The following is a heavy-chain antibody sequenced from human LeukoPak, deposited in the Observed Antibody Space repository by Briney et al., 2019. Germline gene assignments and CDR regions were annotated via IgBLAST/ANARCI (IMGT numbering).Heavy chain of an antibody. CDR2: VIPIYGTP. CDR3: ARDHWGIVENGYDYFYYDMDV. V-gene: IGHV1-69*05. Sequence: SVKVSCKASGGSFSTSGFSWVRQAPGQGLEWMGGVIPIYGTPSYAQKFQGRVTITTDESTSTAYMELSSLRSEDTAVYYCARDHWGIVENGYDYFYYDMDVWGQRTTVTVSS. J-gene: IGHJ6*02. CDR1: GGSFSTSG. D-gene: IGHD7-27*01.